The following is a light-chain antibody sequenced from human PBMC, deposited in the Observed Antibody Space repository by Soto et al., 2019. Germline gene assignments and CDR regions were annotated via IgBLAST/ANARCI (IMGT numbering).Light chain of an antibody. V-gene: IGLV2-14*03. Sequence: QSVLTQPASVSGCPGQSITISCTGTISDVGSYNYVSWYQQYPGKAPKLMIYDVSTRPSGVSDRFSGSKSGNTASLTISGLRAEDEADYYCGSYTTSSNYVFGTGTKVTVL. CDR2: DVS. CDR3: GSYTTSSNYV. CDR1: ISDVGSYNY. J-gene: IGLJ1*01.